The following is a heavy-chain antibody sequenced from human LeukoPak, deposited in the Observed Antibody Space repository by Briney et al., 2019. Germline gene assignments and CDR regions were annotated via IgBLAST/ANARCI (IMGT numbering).Heavy chain of an antibody. V-gene: IGHV3-48*03. Sequence: GGSLRLSCAASGFTFSSYEMNWVRQAPGKGLEWVSYISSSGSTIHYADSVRGRFTISRDNSKSTLSLQMNSLRAEDTAIYYCATYRQVLLPFESWGQGTLVTVSS. D-gene: IGHD2-8*02. J-gene: IGHJ4*02. CDR1: GFTFSSYE. CDR3: ATYRQVLLPFES. CDR2: ISSSGSTI.